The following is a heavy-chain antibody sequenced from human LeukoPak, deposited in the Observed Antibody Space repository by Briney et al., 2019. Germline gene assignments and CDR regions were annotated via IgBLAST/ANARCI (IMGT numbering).Heavy chain of an antibody. D-gene: IGHD3-22*01. Sequence: SETLSLTCTVSGGSISISNYFWAWIRQPPGKGLEWIGIIYFTGSTYYNPSLKGRVTMSVDTSKNQFSLKLSSVTAADTAVYYRARDRYYYDSSGYYLSYWGQGTLVTVSS. V-gene: IGHV4-39*07. J-gene: IGHJ4*02. CDR2: IYFTGST. CDR3: ARDRYYYDSSGYYLSY. CDR1: GGSISISNYF.